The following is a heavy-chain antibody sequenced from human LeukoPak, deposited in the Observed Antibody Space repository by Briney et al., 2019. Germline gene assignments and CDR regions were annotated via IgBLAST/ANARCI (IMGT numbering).Heavy chain of an antibody. Sequence: GGSLILSCAASGFNFGDSRMTWVRQAPGKGLQWVANVNQDGTEKHFLDSVEGRFTISRDNAKKSLYLQMSSLRPEDTALYFCVKGDWYFESWGQGTLVTVSS. J-gene: IGHJ4*02. D-gene: IGHD2-21*01. CDR3: VKGDWYFES. CDR1: GFNFGDSR. CDR2: VNQDGTEK. V-gene: IGHV3-7*04.